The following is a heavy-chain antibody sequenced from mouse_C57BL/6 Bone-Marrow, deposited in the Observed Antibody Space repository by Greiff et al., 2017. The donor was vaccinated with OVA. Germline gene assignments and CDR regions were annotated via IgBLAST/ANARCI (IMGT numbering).Heavy chain of an antibody. D-gene: IGHD2-4*01. V-gene: IGHV5-15*01. Sequence: EVQLVESGGGLVQPGGSLKLSCAASGFTFSDYGMAWVRQAPRKGPEWVAFISNLAYSIYYAATVTGRFTISRENAKNTLYLEMSSLRSEDTAMYYCARRGDYDGFAYWGQGTLVTVSA. CDR3: ARRGDYDGFAY. J-gene: IGHJ3*01. CDR2: ISNLAYSI. CDR1: GFTFSDYG.